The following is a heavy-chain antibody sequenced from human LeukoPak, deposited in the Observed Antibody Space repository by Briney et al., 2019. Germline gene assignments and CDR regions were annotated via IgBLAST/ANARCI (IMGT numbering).Heavy chain of an antibody. V-gene: IGHV1-2*02. D-gene: IGHD3-22*01. CDR3: ARDLTYYYDSSGYSHFDY. J-gene: IGHJ4*02. CDR2: INPNSGGT. CDR1: GYTFTGYY. Sequence: ASVKVSCTASGYTFTGYYMHWVRQAPGQRLEWMGWINPNSGGTNYAQKFQGRVTMTRDTSISTAYMELSRLRSDDTAVYYCARDLTYYYDSSGYSHFDYWGQGTLVTVSS.